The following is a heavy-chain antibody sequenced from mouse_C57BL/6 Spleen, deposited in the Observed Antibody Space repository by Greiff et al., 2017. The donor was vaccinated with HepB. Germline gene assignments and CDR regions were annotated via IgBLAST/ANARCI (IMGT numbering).Heavy chain of an antibody. Sequence: VKLQQPGAELVKPGASVKLSCKASGYTFTSYWMHWVKQRPGRGLEWIGRIDPNSGGTKYNEKFKSKATLTVDKPSSTAYMQLSSLTSEDSAVYYCARSGFFITTVVATSDAMDYWGQGTSVTVSS. J-gene: IGHJ4*01. D-gene: IGHD1-1*01. V-gene: IGHV1-72*01. CDR2: IDPNSGGT. CDR1: GYTFTSYW. CDR3: ARSGFFITTVVATSDAMDY.